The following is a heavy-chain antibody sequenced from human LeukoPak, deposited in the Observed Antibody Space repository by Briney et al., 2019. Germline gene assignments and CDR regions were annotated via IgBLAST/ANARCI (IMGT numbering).Heavy chain of an antibody. CDR3: AREGVVVVTAPGGYYMDV. Sequence: GGSLTLSCAPSEFTLSRYSMMWVRHARGRGLEWVSHICSSRSNTYYADSVKGRFTIYRDNAKNSLYLQMNSQRAEDTAVYYCAREGVVVVTAPGGYYMDVWGKGTTVTVSS. V-gene: IGHV3-48*01. J-gene: IGHJ6*03. CDR2: ICSSRSNT. D-gene: IGHD2-15*01. CDR1: EFTLSRYS.